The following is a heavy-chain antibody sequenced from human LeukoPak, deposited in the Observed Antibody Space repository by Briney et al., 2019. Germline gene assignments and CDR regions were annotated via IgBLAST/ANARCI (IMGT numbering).Heavy chain of an antibody. CDR1: GFTFSSYG. CDR3: ARDGMGGDNWFDP. V-gene: IGHV3-33*08. J-gene: IGHJ5*02. D-gene: IGHD1-26*01. CDR2: IWYDGSNK. Sequence: GGSLRLSCVASGFTFSSYGMHWVRQAPGKGLEWVAVIWYDGSNKYYADSVKGRFTISRDNSKNTLYLQMNSLRAEDTAVYYCARDGMGGDNWFDPWGQGTLVTVSS.